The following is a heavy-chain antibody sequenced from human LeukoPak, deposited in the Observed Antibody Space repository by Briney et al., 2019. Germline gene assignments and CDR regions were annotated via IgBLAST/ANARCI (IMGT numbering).Heavy chain of an antibody. CDR1: GGSISSYY. D-gene: IGHD6-13*01. CDR2: IYASGNT. J-gene: IGHJ6*02. V-gene: IGHV4-4*07. CDR3: ARDPGSSSWYGGYYYYYGMDV. Sequence: SGPGLVKPSETLSLTCTVSGGSISSYYWSWVRQPAGKGLEWIGRIYASGNTNYNPSLKGRVTMTVDTSKNQFSLNLSSVTAADTAVYYCARDPGSSSWYGGYYYYYGMDVWGQGTTVTVSS.